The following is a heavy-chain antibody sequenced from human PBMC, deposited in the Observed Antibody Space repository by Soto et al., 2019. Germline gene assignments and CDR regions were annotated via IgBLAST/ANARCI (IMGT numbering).Heavy chain of an antibody. Sequence: PGGSLRLSCAASGFTFGSYAMSWVRQAPGKGLEWVSAISGNGGSTYYADSVKGRFTISRDNSKNTLYLQMNSLRADDTAVYYCAKDLLTGTTGWFEPWGRGTLVTDSS. J-gene: IGHJ5*02. CDR2: ISGNGGST. D-gene: IGHD1-20*01. CDR1: GFTFGSYA. V-gene: IGHV3-23*01. CDR3: AKDLLTGTTGWFEP.